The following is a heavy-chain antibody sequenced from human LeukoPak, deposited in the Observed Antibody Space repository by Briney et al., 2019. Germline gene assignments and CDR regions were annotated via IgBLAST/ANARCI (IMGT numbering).Heavy chain of an antibody. CDR1: GFTFSSYS. CDR2: ISSSSSYI. V-gene: IGHV3-21*04. J-gene: IGHJ5*02. Sequence: GGSLRLSCAASGFTFSSYSMNWVRQAPGKGLEWVSSISSSSSYIYYADSVKGRFTISRDNAKNSLYLQMNSLRAEDTAVYYCARDRVVVGATHWFDPWGQGTLVTVSS. CDR3: ARDRVVVGATHWFDP. D-gene: IGHD1-26*01.